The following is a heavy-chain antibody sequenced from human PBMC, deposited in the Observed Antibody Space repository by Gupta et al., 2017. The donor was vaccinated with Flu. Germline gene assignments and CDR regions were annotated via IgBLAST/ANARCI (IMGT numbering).Heavy chain of an antibody. CDR2: INTDGSTI. Sequence: EVQLVESGGGLVQPGGSLSLSCAASGCTFSSYWMVWVRQAPGKGLVWVSRINTDGSTIRYADSVKGRFTISRDNAKNTLYLQMNNLSAEDTAMYHCTRYSFGYSDYWGQGTLVTVSS. CDR3: TRYSFGYSDY. V-gene: IGHV3-74*01. CDR1: GCTFSSYW. J-gene: IGHJ4*02. D-gene: IGHD5-18*01.